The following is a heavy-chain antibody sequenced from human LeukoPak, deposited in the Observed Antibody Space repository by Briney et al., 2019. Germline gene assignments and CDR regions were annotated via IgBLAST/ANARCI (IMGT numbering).Heavy chain of an antibody. CDR2: INTNTENP. V-gene: IGHV7-4-1*02. J-gene: IGHJ3*02. Sequence: ASVKVSCKASGYTFTSYSMNWVRHAPGQGLECLGWINTNTENPTYAQGFTGRFVFSLDTSVNTAYLQISSLKAEDTAVYYCARVVHPYDYESSGLTYDAFDIWGQGTMVTVSS. D-gene: IGHD3-22*01. CDR3: ARVVHPYDYESSGLTYDAFDI. CDR1: GYTFTSYS.